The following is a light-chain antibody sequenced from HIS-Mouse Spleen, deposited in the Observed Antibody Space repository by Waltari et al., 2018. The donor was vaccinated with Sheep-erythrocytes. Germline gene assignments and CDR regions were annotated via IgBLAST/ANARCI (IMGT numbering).Light chain of an antibody. CDR1: SSYVGSYNL. Sequence: QSALTQPASVSGSPGPSIPIPCPGTSSYVGSYNLFSWYQQNPGKAPKLMIYEGSKRPSGVSNRFSGSKSGNTASLTISGLQAEDEADYYCCSYAGSSTPWVFGGGTKLTVL. J-gene: IGLJ3*02. CDR3: CSYAGSSTPWV. V-gene: IGLV2-23*01. CDR2: EGS.